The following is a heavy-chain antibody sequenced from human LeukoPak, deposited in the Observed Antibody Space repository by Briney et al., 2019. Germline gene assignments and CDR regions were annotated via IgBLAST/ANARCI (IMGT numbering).Heavy chain of an antibody. Sequence: ASVKVSCKASGYTFTSYGIRWVRQAPGQGLEWMGWISAYNGNTNYAQKLQGRVTMTTDTSTSTAYMELRSLRSDDTAVYYCARDLVQDDFWSGYYWESYGMDVWGQGTTVTVSS. CDR3: ARDLVQDDFWSGYYWESYGMDV. CDR2: ISAYNGNT. V-gene: IGHV1-18*01. CDR1: GYTFTSYG. D-gene: IGHD3-3*01. J-gene: IGHJ6*02.